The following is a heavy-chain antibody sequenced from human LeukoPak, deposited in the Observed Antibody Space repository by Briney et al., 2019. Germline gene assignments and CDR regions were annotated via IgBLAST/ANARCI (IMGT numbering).Heavy chain of an antibody. CDR1: GFTFSSYG. CDR2: ISSGGGST. Sequence: GGSLRLSCAASGFTFSSYGMSWVRQAPGKALEWVSGISSGGGSTHYADSVKGRFTISRDNSKNTPYLEMSSLRAEDTAVYYCAKSGYNYDSNAYPFIDYWGQGTLVTVSS. V-gene: IGHV3-23*01. CDR3: AKSGYNYDSNAYPFIDY. J-gene: IGHJ4*02. D-gene: IGHD3-22*01.